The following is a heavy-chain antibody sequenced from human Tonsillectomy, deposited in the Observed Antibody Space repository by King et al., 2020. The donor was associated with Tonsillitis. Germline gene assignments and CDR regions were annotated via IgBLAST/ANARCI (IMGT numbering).Heavy chain of an antibody. CDR2: INSSSHYI. CDR1: GFTFSTYG. J-gene: IGHJ6*02. V-gene: IGHV3-21*01. D-gene: IGHD6-13*01. Sequence: VQLVESGGGLVKPGGSLRLSCAASGFTFSTYGMNWVRQAPGKGLEWVSSINSSSHYIYYGASVKGRFTISRDNAKNSLLLQMNSLRAEDTAVYYCARGAAAAGTFAMDVCGQGTTVTVSS. CDR3: ARGAAAAGTFAMDV.